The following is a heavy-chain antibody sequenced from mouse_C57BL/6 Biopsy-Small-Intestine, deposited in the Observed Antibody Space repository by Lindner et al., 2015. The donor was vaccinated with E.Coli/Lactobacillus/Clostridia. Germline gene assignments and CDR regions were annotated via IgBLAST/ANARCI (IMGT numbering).Heavy chain of an antibody. D-gene: IGHD2-3*01. Sequence: VQLQESGAELARPGASVKMSCKASGYTFTYYTMHWVKQRPGQGLEWIGYINPSSGYTKYNQKFKDKATLTADKSSSTAYMQLSSLTSEDSAVYYCARERAYDGYSFDYWGQGTTLTVSS. J-gene: IGHJ2*01. CDR3: ARERAYDGYSFDY. CDR2: INPSSGYT. CDR1: GYTFTYYT. V-gene: IGHV1-4*01.